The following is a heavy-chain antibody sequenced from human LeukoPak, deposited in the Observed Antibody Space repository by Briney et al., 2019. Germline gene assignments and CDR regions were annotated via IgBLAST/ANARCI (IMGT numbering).Heavy chain of an antibody. D-gene: IGHD3-22*01. CDR2: MNPNSGNA. CDR1: GYTFTSYD. Sequence: ASVKVSCKASGYTFTSYDINWVRQATGQGLEWMGWMNPNSGNAGYAQKFQGRVTMTRNTSISTAYMELSSLRSEDTAVYYCARDYYDSSGYYHWDRWSVPDYWGQGTLVTVSS. V-gene: IGHV1-8*01. J-gene: IGHJ4*02. CDR3: ARDYYDSSGYYHWDRWSVPDY.